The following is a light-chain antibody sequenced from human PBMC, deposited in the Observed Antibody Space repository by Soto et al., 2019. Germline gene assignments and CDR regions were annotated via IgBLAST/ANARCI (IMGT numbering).Light chain of an antibody. CDR1: QSVSSSY. CDR2: GAS. V-gene: IGKV3-20*01. J-gene: IGKJ1*01. Sequence: EIVLTQSPGTLSLSPGERATLSCRASQSVSSSYLAWYQQKPGQAPRLLIYGASTRATGIPDRFSGSGSGTDFTLTIGRLEPEDFAVYYCQQYARSPKTFGQGTQVDIK. CDR3: QQYARSPKT.